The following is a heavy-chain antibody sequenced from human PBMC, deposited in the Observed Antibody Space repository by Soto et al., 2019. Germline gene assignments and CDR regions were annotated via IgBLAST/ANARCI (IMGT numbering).Heavy chain of an antibody. CDR1: RFTFSNYV. CDR2: LSVGGDDR. CDR3: ARGYCTGGTCYHEPLDC. V-gene: IGHV3-23*01. J-gene: IGHJ4*02. D-gene: IGHD2-8*02. Sequence: GGSLRLSCAASRFTFSNYVMNWVRQAPGKGLEWVATLSVGGDDRHYADSVKGRFTISRDNSKNTLYLQMDSLRVDDTAIYYCARGYCTGGTCYHEPLDCWGQGTLVTVSS.